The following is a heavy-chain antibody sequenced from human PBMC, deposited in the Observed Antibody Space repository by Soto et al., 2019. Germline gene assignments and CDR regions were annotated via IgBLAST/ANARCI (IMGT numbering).Heavy chain of an antibody. Sequence: EVQLVESGGGLVQPGGFLRLSCSASGFTISSYAMHWVRQAPGKGLESVSVTYSKGGSTHYAGSVRGRFTISTDNSKNTLNLQMSSLRAKDTAINYCVRDLWGFESWGQGTLVTVSS. V-gene: IGHV3-64D*08. CDR3: VRDLWGFES. CDR1: GFTISSYA. CDR2: TYSKGGST. D-gene: IGHD3-16*01. J-gene: IGHJ4*02.